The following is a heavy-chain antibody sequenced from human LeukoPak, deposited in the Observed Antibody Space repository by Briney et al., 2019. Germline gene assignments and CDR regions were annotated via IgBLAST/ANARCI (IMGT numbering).Heavy chain of an antibody. CDR2: IKLDGSEK. D-gene: IGHD3-22*01. Sequence: GGSLRLSCATSGFTFGSYWTSWVRQAPGKGLEWVANIKLDGSEKYYVDSVKGRFTISRDNAKNSLYLQMNSLRAEDTAVYYCARDFPYYYDTSGYYFDYWGQGTLVTVSS. J-gene: IGHJ4*02. CDR3: ARDFPYYYDTSGYYFDY. V-gene: IGHV3-7*01. CDR1: GFTFGSYW.